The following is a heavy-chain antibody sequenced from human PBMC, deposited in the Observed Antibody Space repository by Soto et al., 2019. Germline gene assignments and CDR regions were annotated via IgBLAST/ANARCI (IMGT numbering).Heavy chain of an antibody. V-gene: IGHV3-30-3*01. Sequence: GGSLRLSCAASGFTFSSYAMHGVRQAPGKGLEWVAVISYDGSNKYYADSVKGRFTISRDNSKNTLYLQMNSLRAEDTAVYYCARDFGLYSGSSRSYYGMDVWGQGTTVTVSS. D-gene: IGHD1-26*01. CDR3: ARDFGLYSGSSRSYYGMDV. CDR1: GFTFSSYA. CDR2: ISYDGSNK. J-gene: IGHJ6*02.